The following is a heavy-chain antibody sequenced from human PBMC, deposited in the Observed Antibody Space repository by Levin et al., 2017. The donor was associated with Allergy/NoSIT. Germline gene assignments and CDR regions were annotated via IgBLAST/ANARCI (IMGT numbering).Heavy chain of an antibody. D-gene: IGHD3-10*01. V-gene: IGHV1-69*13. Sequence: SVKVSCKASGGAFRTYPINWVRQAPGQGLEWMGMIIPMFGTINHSQKFQGRVAISADESTSTAYMELSSLRSDDTAVYYCAREYGGHFFDPWGQGTLVTVSS. J-gene: IGHJ5*02. CDR1: GGAFRTYP. CDR3: AREYGGHFFDP. CDR2: IIPMFGTI.